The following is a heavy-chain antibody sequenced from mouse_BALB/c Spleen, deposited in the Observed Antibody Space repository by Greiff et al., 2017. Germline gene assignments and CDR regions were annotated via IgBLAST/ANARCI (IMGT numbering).Heavy chain of an antibody. CDR3: ARDSDGYYWFAY. Sequence: VKLMESGPGLVAPSQSLSITCTVSGFSLTSYGVHWVRQPPGKGLEWLGVIWAGGSTNYNSALMSRLSISKDNSKSQVFLKMNSLQTDDTAMYYCARDSDGYYWFAYWGQGTLVTVSA. V-gene: IGHV2-9*02. J-gene: IGHJ3*01. CDR2: IWAGGST. D-gene: IGHD2-3*01. CDR1: GFSLTSYG.